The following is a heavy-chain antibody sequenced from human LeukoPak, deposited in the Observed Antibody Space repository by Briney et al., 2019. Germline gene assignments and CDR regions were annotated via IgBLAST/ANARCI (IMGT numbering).Heavy chain of an antibody. CDR1: GDTFTSYG. D-gene: IGHD3-16*01. CDR3: GRGRAREDYVWGSYRIDAMDI. J-gene: IGHJ3*02. Sequence: ASVKVSCKASGDTFTSYGISWVRQAPGQGLEWMGWIIAYNGNTNYAQKFQGRVTITTDKSTSTAYMELRSLRSDDTAVYDGGRGRAREDYVWGSYRIDAMDIWGQGTMVTVSS. CDR2: IIAYNGNT. V-gene: IGHV1-18*01.